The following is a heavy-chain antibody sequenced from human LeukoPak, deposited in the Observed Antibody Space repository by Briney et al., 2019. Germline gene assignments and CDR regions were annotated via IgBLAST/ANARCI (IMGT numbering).Heavy chain of an antibody. CDR2: ISGSGGST. CDR3: AKRRGLELTYYYYMDV. J-gene: IGHJ6*03. D-gene: IGHD1-7*01. Sequence: GGSLRLSCAASGFTFSSYAMSWVRQAPGKGLEWVSAISGSGGSTYYADSVKGRFTISRDNSKNTLYLQTNSLRAEDTAVYYCAKRRGLELTYYYYMDVWGKGTTVTVSS. CDR1: GFTFSSYA. V-gene: IGHV3-23*01.